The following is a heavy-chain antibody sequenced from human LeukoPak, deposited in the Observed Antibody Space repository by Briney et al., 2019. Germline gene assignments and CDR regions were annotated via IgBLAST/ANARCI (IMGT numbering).Heavy chain of an antibody. Sequence: SETLSLTCTVSSGSFSGSYYWGWIRQPPGKGLEWIGEINHSGSTNYNPSLKSRVTISVDTSKNQFSLKLSSVTAADTAVYYCARQAAGDFDYWGQGTLVTVSS. CDR2: INHSGST. J-gene: IGHJ4*02. D-gene: IGHD6-13*01. V-gene: IGHV4-34*01. CDR3: ARQAAGDFDY. CDR1: SGSFSGSYY.